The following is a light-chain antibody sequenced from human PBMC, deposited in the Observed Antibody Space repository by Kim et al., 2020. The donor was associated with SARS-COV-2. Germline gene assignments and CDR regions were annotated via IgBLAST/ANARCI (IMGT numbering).Light chain of an antibody. Sequence: QSALTQPASVSGSPGQSITISRTGTSSDVGSYNLVSWYQQHPGKAPKLMIYEVSKRPSGVSNRFSGSKSGNTASLTISGLQAEDEADYYCCSYAGSSTWVFGGGTQLTVL. CDR2: EVS. CDR1: SSDVGSYNL. V-gene: IGLV2-23*02. J-gene: IGLJ3*02. CDR3: CSYAGSSTWV.